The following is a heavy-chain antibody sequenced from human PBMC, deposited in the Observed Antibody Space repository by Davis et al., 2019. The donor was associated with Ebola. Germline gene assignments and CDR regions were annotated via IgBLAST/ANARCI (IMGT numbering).Heavy chain of an antibody. CDR2: IRNKGNSYTT. V-gene: IGHV3-72*01. J-gene: IGHJ3*02. D-gene: IGHD5-18*01. CDR1: GFTLSDYY. CDR3: ARGSVGTAFRAFDI. Sequence: PGGSLRLSCAASGFTLSDYYMDWVRQAPGQGLEWVARIRNKGNSYTTEYAASVKGRFTISRDDSENSHYLQMNSLKTEDTAVYYCARGSVGTAFRAFDIWGQGTMVTVSS.